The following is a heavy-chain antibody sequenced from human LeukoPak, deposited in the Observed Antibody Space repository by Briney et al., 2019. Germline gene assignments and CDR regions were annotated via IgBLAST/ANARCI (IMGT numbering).Heavy chain of an antibody. CDR3: ARGYAGFWSGSPYYFDY. CDR2: IIPIFGTA. Sequence: EASVKVSCKASGGTFSSYAISWVRQAPGQGLEWMGGIIPIFGTANYAQKFQGRVTITADESTSTAYMELSSLRSEDTAAYYCARGYAGFWSGSPYYFDYWGQGTLVTVSS. V-gene: IGHV1-69*13. D-gene: IGHD3-3*01. CDR1: GGTFSSYA. J-gene: IGHJ4*02.